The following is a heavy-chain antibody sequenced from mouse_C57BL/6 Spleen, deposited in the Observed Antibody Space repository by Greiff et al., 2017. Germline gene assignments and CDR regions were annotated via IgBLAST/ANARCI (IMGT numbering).Heavy chain of an antibody. J-gene: IGHJ2*01. CDR3: ARGLLWGYFDY. CDR2: IDPSDSYT. Sequence: QVQLQQPGAELVRPGTSVKLSCKASGYTFNSYWMHWVKQRPGQGLEWIGVIDPSDSYTNYNQKFKGKTTLTVDTSYSNAYMQLSSLTAEDSAVYYCARGLLWGYFDYWGQGTTLTFSS. CDR1: GYTFNSYW. D-gene: IGHD2-1*01. V-gene: IGHV1-59*01.